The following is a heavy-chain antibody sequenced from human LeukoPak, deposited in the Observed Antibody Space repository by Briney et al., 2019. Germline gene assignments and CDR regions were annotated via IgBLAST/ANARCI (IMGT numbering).Heavy chain of an antibody. V-gene: IGHV3-30*18. CDR2: ISYDGSYK. CDR3: VKNGIYSSGWYGGYFDY. D-gene: IGHD6-19*01. Sequence: GGSLRLSCAASGFIFSNYGMHWVRQAPGKGLEWVAVISYDGSYKYYADSVKGRFTISRDNSKNTLYLQMSSLRAEDTAVYYCVKNGIYSSGWYGGYFDYWGQGTLVTVSS. CDR1: GFIFSNYG. J-gene: IGHJ4*02.